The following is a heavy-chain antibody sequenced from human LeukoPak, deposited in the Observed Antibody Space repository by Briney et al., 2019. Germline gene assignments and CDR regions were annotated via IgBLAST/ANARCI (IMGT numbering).Heavy chain of an antibody. CDR3: ARAYYYDSSGPCDY. J-gene: IGHJ4*02. CDR2: INPNSGGT. CDR1: GYTFTGYY. D-gene: IGHD3-22*01. Sequence: ASAKVSCKASGYTFTGYYMHWVRQAPGQGLEWMGWINPNSGGTNYAQKFQGRVTMTRDTSISTAYMELSRLRSDDTAVYYCARAYYYDSSGPCDYWGQGTLVTVSS. V-gene: IGHV1-2*02.